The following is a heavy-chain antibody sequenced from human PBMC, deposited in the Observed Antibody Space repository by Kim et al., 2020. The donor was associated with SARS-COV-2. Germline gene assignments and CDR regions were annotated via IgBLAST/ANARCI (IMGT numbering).Heavy chain of an antibody. J-gene: IGHJ4*02. CDR3: ARGPNYSPFDY. D-gene: IGHD4-4*01. V-gene: IGHV3-48*03. Sequence: CEDSVRGRFTHSSDSDKNALYLHMNSLRAEDTAVYYCARGPNYSPFDYWGQGTLVTVSS.